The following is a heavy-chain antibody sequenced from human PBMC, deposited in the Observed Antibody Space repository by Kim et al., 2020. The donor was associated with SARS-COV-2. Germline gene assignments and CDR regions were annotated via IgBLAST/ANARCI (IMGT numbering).Heavy chain of an antibody. Sequence: GESLKISCKGSGYSFTSYWIGWVRQMPGKGLEWMGIINPGDSDTRYSPSFQGQVTISADKSISTAYLQWSSLKASDTAMYYCARLLFNYYGSGSYYYYGMDVWGQGTTVTVSS. D-gene: IGHD3-10*01. CDR1: GYSFTSYW. CDR3: ARLLFNYYGSGSYYYYGMDV. CDR2: INPGDSDT. V-gene: IGHV5-51*01. J-gene: IGHJ6*02.